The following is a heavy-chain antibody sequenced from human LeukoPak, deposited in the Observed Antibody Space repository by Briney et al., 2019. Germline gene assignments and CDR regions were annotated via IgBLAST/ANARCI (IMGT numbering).Heavy chain of an antibody. CDR3: ARVYTVTKTFDAVEI. V-gene: IGHV1-2*02. CDR2: INPNSGGT. J-gene: IGHJ3*02. D-gene: IGHD4-17*01. CDR1: GYTFTDYY. Sequence: ASVRVSCKASGYTFTDYYVNWVRHAPGQGLEWMGWINPNSGGTDHAQKFQGRVTMTRDTSIGTAYMELSRLRSDDTAVYYCARVYTVTKTFDAVEIWGQRTIVTVSS.